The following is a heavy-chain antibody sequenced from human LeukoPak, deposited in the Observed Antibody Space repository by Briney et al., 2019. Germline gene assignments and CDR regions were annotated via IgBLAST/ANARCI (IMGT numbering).Heavy chain of an antibody. Sequence: SETLSLTCVVYGGSFSDYYWSWIRQPPGKGLEWIGEINHRGSTNYNPSLKSRVTISVDTSKNQFSLKLSSVTAADTAVYYCARGAWIQLWSCYGMDVWGQGTTVTVSS. CDR1: GGSFSDYY. CDR3: ARGAWIQLWSCYGMDV. CDR2: INHRGST. V-gene: IGHV4-34*01. J-gene: IGHJ6*02. D-gene: IGHD5-18*01.